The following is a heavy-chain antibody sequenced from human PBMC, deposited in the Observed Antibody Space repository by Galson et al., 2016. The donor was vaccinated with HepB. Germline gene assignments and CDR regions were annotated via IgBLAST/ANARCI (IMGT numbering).Heavy chain of an antibody. CDR1: GYTFTNYD. CDR3: ARNRPFTGDFDY. D-gene: IGHD7-27*01. J-gene: IGHJ4*02. V-gene: IGHV1-8*02. Sequence: SVQVSCKASGYTFTNYDFNWVRQAPGPRLEWLGWMTPHRGHSGYAQKFQGGHSLTRDISTSPAYMELSSLTPDDTAVYYCARNRPFTGDFDYWGQGTLVTVSS. CDR2: MTPHRGHS.